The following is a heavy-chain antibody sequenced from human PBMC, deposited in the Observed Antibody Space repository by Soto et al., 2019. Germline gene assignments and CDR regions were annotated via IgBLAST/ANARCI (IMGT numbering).Heavy chain of an antibody. J-gene: IGHJ4*02. CDR2: IYWDDDE. V-gene: IGHV2-5*02. CDR3: XXXXXXXXYHFDY. Sequence: QITLKESGPTLVKPTQTLTLTCTFSGFSLTTRGVGVGWIRQPPGKALEWLALIYWDDDEGYSPSLKSRLTITKDTSKNQVVLTMINMDPVXTATXXXXXXXXXXXYHFDYWGQGTLVTVSS. CDR1: GFSLTTRGVG.